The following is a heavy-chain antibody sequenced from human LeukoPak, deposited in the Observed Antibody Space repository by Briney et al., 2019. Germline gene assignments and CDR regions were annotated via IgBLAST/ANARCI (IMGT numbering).Heavy chain of an antibody. V-gene: IGHV1-46*01. CDR2: INPSGDST. Sequence: ASVKVSFKASGYSFSIYYMHWVRQAPGQGLEWMGIINPSGDSTTYAQKFQGRVTMTRGTSTRTVYMELSSLRSDDTAVYYCARENDYGNNWLDPWGQGTLVTVSS. D-gene: IGHD4-17*01. J-gene: IGHJ5*02. CDR3: ARENDYGNNWLDP. CDR1: GYSFSIYY.